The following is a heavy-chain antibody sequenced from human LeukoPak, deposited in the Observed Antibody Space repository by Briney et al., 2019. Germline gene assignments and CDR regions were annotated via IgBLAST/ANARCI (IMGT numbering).Heavy chain of an antibody. D-gene: IGHD3-3*01. CDR3: ARGVGITIFGVGGQAFDI. Sequence: ASVKVSCKASGYTFTSNYMYWVRQAPGQGLEWMGIINPSGGTTRYAQKFQGRVTLTRDTSPSTLYLELSSLRYADTAVYLFARGVGITIFGVGGQAFDIWGQGTMVTVSS. CDR1: GYTFTSNY. V-gene: IGHV1-46*03. CDR2: INPSGGTT. J-gene: IGHJ3*02.